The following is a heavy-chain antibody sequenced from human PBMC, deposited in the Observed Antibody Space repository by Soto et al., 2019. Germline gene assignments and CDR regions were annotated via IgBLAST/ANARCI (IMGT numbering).Heavy chain of an antibody. V-gene: IGHV1-58*01. CDR3: AARPSGGTATHYYYYGMDV. CDR2: IVVGSGNT. CDR1: GFTFTSSA. Sequence: SVKVSCKASGFTFTSSAVQWVRQARGQRLEWKGWIVVGSGNTNYAQKFQERVTITRDMSTSTAYMELSSLRSEDTAVYYCAARPSGGTATHYYYYGMDVWGQGTTVTVSS. J-gene: IGHJ6*02. D-gene: IGHD2-15*01.